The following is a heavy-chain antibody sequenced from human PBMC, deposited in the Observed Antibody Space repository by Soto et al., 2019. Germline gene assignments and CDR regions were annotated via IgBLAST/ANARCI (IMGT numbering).Heavy chain of an antibody. V-gene: IGHV3-23*01. J-gene: IGHJ4*01. CDR3: ATFHY. Sequence: GGALTLTCAAYGRIFSYYAMSWIRQVPGKGLEWISSINVNGSTYYTESLRGRVTVSRDNSKNTLSLQMNSLTAADTALYYFATFHY. CDR1: GRIFSYYA. CDR2: INVNGST.